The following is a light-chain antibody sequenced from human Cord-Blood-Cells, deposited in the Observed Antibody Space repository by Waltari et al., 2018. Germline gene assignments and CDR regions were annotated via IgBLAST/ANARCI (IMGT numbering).Light chain of an antibody. V-gene: IGKV3-11*01. CDR2: DAS. Sequence: IVLTQSPATLSLSPGERANLSCRASQSVSSYLAWYQQKPGQAPRLLIYDASNRATGIPARFSGSGSGTDFTLTISSLEPEDFAVYYCQQRSNWPITFGQGTRLEIK. CDR3: QQRSNWPIT. J-gene: IGKJ5*01. CDR1: QSVSSY.